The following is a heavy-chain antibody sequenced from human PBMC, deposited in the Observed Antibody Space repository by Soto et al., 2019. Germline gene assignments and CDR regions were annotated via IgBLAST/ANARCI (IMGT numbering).Heavy chain of an antibody. V-gene: IGHV4-31*03. CDR1: GGSVSSGSNY. Sequence: QVQLRESGPGLVQASQTLSLVCTASGGSVSSGSNYRSWIRQRPQGGLEWLGYISYSGTTYYNPSIKGRVTISEYMSKNQLSLNSKSVTAGDTALYYGARSIGRAAVGNSGGMDVWGQGTTVT. D-gene: IGHD6-13*01. J-gene: IGHJ6*02. CDR2: ISYSGTT. CDR3: ARSIGRAAVGNSGGMDV.